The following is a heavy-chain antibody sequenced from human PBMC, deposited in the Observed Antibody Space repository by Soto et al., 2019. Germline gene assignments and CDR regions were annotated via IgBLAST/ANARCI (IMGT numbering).Heavy chain of an antibody. CDR3: ARDWYYTIDY. CDR1: GFDFRTTW. D-gene: IGHD3-3*01. Sequence: PGGSLRLSCAASGFDFRTTWMHWVRQVPGKGLVWVSCITIDGSSITYADSVKGRFTISRDNAKNTLYLQMNSLRVEDTAVYYCARDWYYTIDYWGQGTPVTVSS. V-gene: IGHV3-74*01. CDR2: ITIDGSSI. J-gene: IGHJ4*02.